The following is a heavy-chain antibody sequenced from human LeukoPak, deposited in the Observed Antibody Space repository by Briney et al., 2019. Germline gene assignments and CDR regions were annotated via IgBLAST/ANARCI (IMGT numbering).Heavy chain of an antibody. CDR3: ARVNSGEYGDFDY. Sequence: PGGSLRLSCAASGFTVSSNYMSWARQAPGKGLEWVSVIYRSGSTYYADSVKGRFTISRDNSKNTLYLQMNSLRAEDTAVYYCARVNSGEYGDFDYWGQGTLVTVSS. CDR1: GFTVSSNY. D-gene: IGHD4-17*01. CDR2: IYRSGST. J-gene: IGHJ4*02. V-gene: IGHV3-53*01.